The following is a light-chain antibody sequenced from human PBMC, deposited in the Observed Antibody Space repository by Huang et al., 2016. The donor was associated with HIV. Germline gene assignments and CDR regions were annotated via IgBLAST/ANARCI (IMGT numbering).Light chain of an antibody. CDR2: AAS. CDR3: QQTYSAVT. Sequence: DIQMTQSPSSLSASVGDRVTITCRASQTINNYLNWYHQKPGKAPKRLIYAASSLQSGVPSRFSGSGSGTEFTLTISSLQLEDFATYYCQQTYSAVTFGQGTKVEIK. V-gene: IGKV1-39*01. CDR1: QTINNY. J-gene: IGKJ1*01.